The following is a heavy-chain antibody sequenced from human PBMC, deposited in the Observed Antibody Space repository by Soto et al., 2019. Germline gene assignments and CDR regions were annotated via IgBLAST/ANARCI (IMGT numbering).Heavy chain of an antibody. J-gene: IGHJ4*02. CDR2: MSSDGSKI. D-gene: IGHD1-26*01. CDR1: GFDFTYYA. V-gene: IGHV3-30*18. Sequence: QVQLVESGGGAVQPGESLRGSCVASGFDFTYYAMHWVRQAPGKGLESVAVMSSDGSKIHHTDSVKGRFTISRDNSKNTLYLQMNSLRKEDTAVYFCAKDEGVGGTLGLFDYWGQGTLVSVSS. CDR3: AKDEGVGGTLGLFDY.